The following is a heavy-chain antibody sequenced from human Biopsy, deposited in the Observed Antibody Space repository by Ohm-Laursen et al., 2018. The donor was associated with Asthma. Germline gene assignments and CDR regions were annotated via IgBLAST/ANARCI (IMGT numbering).Heavy chain of an antibody. D-gene: IGHD3-9*01. CDR3: ARVPHYDILTGFTLRYYYGMDV. V-gene: IGHV4-31*03. CDR1: GGSISSGGYY. J-gene: IGHJ6*02. CDR2: IYYSGST. Sequence: SQTLSLTCTVSGGSISSGGYYWSWIRQHPGKGLEWIGYIYYSGSTYYNPSLKSRVTISVDTSKNQFSLKLSSVTAADTAVYYCARVPHYDILTGFTLRYYYGMDVWGQGTTDTVSS.